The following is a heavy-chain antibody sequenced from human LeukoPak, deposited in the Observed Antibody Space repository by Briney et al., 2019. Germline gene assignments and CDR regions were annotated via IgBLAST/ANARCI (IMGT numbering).Heavy chain of an antibody. CDR2: ISWNSGSI. D-gene: IGHD3-22*01. Sequence: PGGSLRLSCAASGFTFDDYAMHWVRQAPGKGLEWVSGISWNSGSIGYADSVKGRFTISRDNAKNSLYLQMNSLRAEDTAVYYCARVGYYESSGYYEYWGQGTLVTVSS. CDR1: GFTFDDYA. J-gene: IGHJ4*02. CDR3: ARVGYYESSGYYEY. V-gene: IGHV3-9*01.